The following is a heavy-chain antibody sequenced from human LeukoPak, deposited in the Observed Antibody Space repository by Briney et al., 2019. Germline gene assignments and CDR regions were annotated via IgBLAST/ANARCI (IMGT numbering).Heavy chain of an antibody. CDR1: GYTFTGYY. CDR3: ARGVYDILTGYPLDY. D-gene: IGHD3-9*01. J-gene: IGHJ4*02. CDR2: INPSGGST. V-gene: IGHV1-46*01. Sequence: VASVKVSCKASGYTFTGYYMHWVRQAPGQGLEWMGIINPSGGSTSYAQKFQGRVTMTRDTSTSTVYMELSSLRSEDTAVYYCARGVYDILTGYPLDYWGQGTLVTVSS.